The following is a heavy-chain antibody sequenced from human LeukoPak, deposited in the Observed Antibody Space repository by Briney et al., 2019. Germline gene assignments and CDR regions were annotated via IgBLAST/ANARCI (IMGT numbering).Heavy chain of an antibody. J-gene: IGHJ4*02. CDR2: IDPSDSYP. V-gene: IGHV5-10-1*01. CDR3: ARQGMTRGPMGSTPGPY. D-gene: IGHD1-26*01. Sequence: GESLQISCQGFGYSFTSYWISWVRQMPGKGLEWMGRIDPSDSYPKYSPSFQGHVTISADKSINTAYLQWSSLKASDTAIYYCARQGMTRGPMGSTPGPYWGQGTLVTVSS. CDR1: GYSFTSYW.